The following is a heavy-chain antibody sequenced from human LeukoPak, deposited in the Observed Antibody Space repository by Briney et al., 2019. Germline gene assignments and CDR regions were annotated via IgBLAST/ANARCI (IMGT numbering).Heavy chain of an antibody. D-gene: IGHD6-19*01. CDR3: ARICPYSSGWHRDYYFDY. Sequence: PGGSLRLSCAASGFTFSSYGMHWVRQAPGKGLEWVAVISYDGSNKYYADSVKGRFTISRDNSKNTLYLQMNSLRAEDTAVYYCARICPYSSGWHRDYYFDYWGQGTLVTVSS. CDR1: GFTFSSYG. V-gene: IGHV3-30*03. CDR2: ISYDGSNK. J-gene: IGHJ4*02.